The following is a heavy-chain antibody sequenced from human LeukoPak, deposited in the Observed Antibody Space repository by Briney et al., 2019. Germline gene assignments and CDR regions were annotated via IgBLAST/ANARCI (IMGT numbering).Heavy chain of an antibody. J-gene: IGHJ4*02. CDR3: AKDRAGYYIPTYFDY. Sequence: GGSLRLSCAASGFTFDDYAMHWVRQAPGKGLEWVSGISWNSGSIGYADSVKGRFTISRDNAKNSLYLQMNSLRAEDTALYYCAKDRAGYYIPTYFDYWGQGTLVTVSS. D-gene: IGHD3-22*01. CDR1: GFTFDDYA. CDR2: ISWNSGSI. V-gene: IGHV3-9*01.